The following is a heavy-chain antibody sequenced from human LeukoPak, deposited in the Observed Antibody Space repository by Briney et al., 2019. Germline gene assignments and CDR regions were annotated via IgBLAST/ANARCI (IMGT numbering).Heavy chain of an antibody. V-gene: IGHV4-59*01. J-gene: IGHJ4*02. CDR2: IYYSGST. Sequence: NPAETLTLTCTASGGSISSYYLSWIRQPPGKGLEWVGYIYYSGSTNYNASFKSRVTISVDTSKNQFSLKLSSVPAADTAVYYCARDPRFIDYWGQGALVTVSS. CDR1: GGSISSYY. D-gene: IGHD3-3*01. CDR3: ARDPRFIDY.